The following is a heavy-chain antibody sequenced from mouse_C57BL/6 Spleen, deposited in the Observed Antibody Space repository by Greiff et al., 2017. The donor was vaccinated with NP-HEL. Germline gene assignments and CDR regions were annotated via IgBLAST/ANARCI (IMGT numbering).Heavy chain of an antibody. CDR1: GYTFTSYW. CDR3: VYYGSSYWYFDV. Sequence: VQLQQPGAELVMPGASVKLSCKASGYTFTSYWMHWVKQRPGQGLEWIGEIDPSDSYTNYNQKFKGKSTLTVDKSSSTAYMQLSSLTSEDSAVYYCVYYGSSYWYFDVWGTGTTVTVSS. J-gene: IGHJ1*03. V-gene: IGHV1-69*01. D-gene: IGHD1-1*01. CDR2: IDPSDSYT.